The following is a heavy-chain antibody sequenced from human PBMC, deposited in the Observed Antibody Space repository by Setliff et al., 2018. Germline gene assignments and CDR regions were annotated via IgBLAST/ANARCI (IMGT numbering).Heavy chain of an antibody. V-gene: IGHV1-2*02. J-gene: IGHJ4*02. CDR1: GYSFTDYY. Sequence: ASVKVSCKASGYSFTDYYMHWVRQVPGRGLEWMGWINPKSGGTRYAQKFKDRLTITADTSTDTSYMEMSSLRFEDTAVYYCAIDYGPTGTPYHWGQGTPVTV. D-gene: IGHD1-1*01. CDR3: AIDYGPTGTPYH. CDR2: INPKSGGT.